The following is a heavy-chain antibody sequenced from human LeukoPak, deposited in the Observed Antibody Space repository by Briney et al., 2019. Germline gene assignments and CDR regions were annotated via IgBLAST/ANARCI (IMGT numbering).Heavy chain of an antibody. J-gene: IGHJ3*02. CDR2: IYDSGST. Sequence: TSETLSLTCTVSGASIRSGDYYWSWIRQPPGKGLEWIGYIYDSGSTYYNPSLKSRITISVDTSENRFSLKLSSVTATDTAVYYCARDCSGGSCYGAFDIWGQGTMVTVSP. CDR1: GASIRSGDYY. CDR3: ARDCSGGSCYGAFDI. V-gene: IGHV4-30-4*01. D-gene: IGHD2-15*01.